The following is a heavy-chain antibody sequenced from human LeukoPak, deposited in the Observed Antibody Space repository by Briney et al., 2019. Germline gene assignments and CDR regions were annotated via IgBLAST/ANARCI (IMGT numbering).Heavy chain of an antibody. V-gene: IGHV1-18*01. CDR1: GYTFTSYG. Sequence: ASVKVSCKASGYTFTSYGISWVRQAPGQGLEWMGWISAYNGNTNYAQKLQGRVTMTTDTSTSTAYMELRSLRSDDTAVYYCARDTAYEGYYESSGHSLNWFDPWGQGTLVTVSS. J-gene: IGHJ5*02. CDR3: ARDTAYEGYYESSGHSLNWFDP. D-gene: IGHD3-22*01. CDR2: ISAYNGNT.